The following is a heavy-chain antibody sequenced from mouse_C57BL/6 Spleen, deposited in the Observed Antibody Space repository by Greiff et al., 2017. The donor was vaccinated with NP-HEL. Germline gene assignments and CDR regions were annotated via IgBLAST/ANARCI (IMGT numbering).Heavy chain of an antibody. CDR2: IDPSDSYT. Sequence: QVQLQQPGAELVKPGASVKLSCKASGYTFTSYWMQWVKQRPGQGLEWIGEIDPSDSYTNYNQKFKGKATLTVDTSSSTAYMQLSSLTSEDSAVYYCARKEDYSNSYWGKGTTLTVSS. D-gene: IGHD2-5*01. V-gene: IGHV1-50*01. CDR3: ARKEDYSNSY. CDR1: GYTFTSYW. J-gene: IGHJ2*01.